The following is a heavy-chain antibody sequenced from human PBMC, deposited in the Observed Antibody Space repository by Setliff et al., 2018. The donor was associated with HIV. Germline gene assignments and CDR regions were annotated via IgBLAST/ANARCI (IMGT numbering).Heavy chain of an antibody. D-gene: IGHD6-19*01. CDR3: ARGAWYTSGWHSSRYMDV. Sequence: ASVKVSCKASGYTFTSYDINWVRQATGQGLEWMGWVNPNSGNTGYALKFQGRVTMTRNTSIRTVYMELSSLRSEDTAVYYCARGAWYTSGWHSSRYMDVWGKGSTVTVSS. V-gene: IGHV1-8*02. J-gene: IGHJ6*03. CDR1: GYTFTSYD. CDR2: VNPNSGNT.